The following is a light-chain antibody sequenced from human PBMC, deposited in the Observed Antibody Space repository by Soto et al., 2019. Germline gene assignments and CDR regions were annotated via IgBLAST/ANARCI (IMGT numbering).Light chain of an antibody. CDR2: DNN. CDR1: SSNLGNNY. CDR3: GTWDSSLSAYV. V-gene: IGLV1-51*01. Sequence: QSVLTQPPSVSAAPGQKVTISCSGSSSNLGNNYVSWYQQLPGTAPKLLIYDNNKRPSGIPDRFSGSKSGTSATLGITGLQTGDEADYYCGTWDSSLSAYVFGTGTKLTV. J-gene: IGLJ1*01.